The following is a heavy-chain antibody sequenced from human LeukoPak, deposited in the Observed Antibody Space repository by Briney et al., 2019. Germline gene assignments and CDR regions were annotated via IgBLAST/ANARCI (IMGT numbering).Heavy chain of an antibody. J-gene: IGHJ4*02. CDR2: FDSEDGET. CDR3: ATYSSEYYFAY. CDR1: GYTLTELS. Sequence: ASVKVSCKVSGYTLTELSMHWVRQAPGKGLEWMGGFDSEDGETIYAQRFPSRVTMTENTSTDTAYMELSSLTSEDTAVYYCATYSSEYYFAYWGQGTLVTASS. V-gene: IGHV1-24*01. D-gene: IGHD6-19*01.